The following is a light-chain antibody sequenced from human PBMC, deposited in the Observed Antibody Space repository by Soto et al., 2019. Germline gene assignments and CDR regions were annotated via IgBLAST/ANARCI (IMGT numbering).Light chain of an antibody. Sequence: DIVMTQSPLSLPVTPGEPASISCRSSQSLLHSNGYNYLDWYLQKPGQSPQLLIYLGSNRASGVTYRCSGSGSGTDFTLKISRVEAEDVGYYYCRQALQTPITFGQETRLEIK. J-gene: IGKJ5*01. V-gene: IGKV2-28*01. CDR2: LGS. CDR1: QSLLHSNGYNY. CDR3: RQALQTPIT.